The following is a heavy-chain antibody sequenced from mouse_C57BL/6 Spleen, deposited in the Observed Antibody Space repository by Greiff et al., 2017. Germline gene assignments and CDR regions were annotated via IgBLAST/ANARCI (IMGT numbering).Heavy chain of an antibody. CDR3: ARDLVTTVVATGFDY. J-gene: IGHJ2*01. CDR1: GFTFSSYA. Sequence: EVKLMESGGGLVKPGGSLKLSCAASGFTFSSYAMSWVRQTPEKRLEWVATISDGGSYTYYPDNVKGRFTISRDNAKNNLYLQMSHLKSEDTAMYYCARDLVTTVVATGFDYWGQGTTLTVSS. V-gene: IGHV5-4*01. CDR2: ISDGGSYT. D-gene: IGHD1-1*01.